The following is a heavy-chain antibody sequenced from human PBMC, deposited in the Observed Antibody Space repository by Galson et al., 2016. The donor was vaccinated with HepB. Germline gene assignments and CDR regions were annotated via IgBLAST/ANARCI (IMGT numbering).Heavy chain of an antibody. CDR2: IRSTAGNYAT. CDR1: GFTFSGSA. V-gene: IGHV3-73*01. J-gene: IGHJ4*02. D-gene: IGHD2-21*01. CDR3: TTSLVYYFDY. Sequence: SLRLSCAASGFTFSGSAIHWVRQASGKGLAWVGRIRSTAGNYATAYAASVKGRFTISRDDSKNTAYLQMNSLKTEDTAVYYCTTSLVYYFDYWGQGTLVTVSS.